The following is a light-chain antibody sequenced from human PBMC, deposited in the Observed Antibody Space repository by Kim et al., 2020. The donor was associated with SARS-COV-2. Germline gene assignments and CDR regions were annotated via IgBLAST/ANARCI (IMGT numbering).Light chain of an antibody. V-gene: IGLV9-49*01. Sequence: TCTLGSGYSNYKVVWYQQRPGKGPRFVMRVGTGGIVGSKGDGIPDRFSVLGSGLNRYLTIKNIQEEDESDYHCGADHGSGSNFVYVFGTGTKVTVL. CDR3: GADHGSGSNFVYV. CDR1: SGYSNYK. CDR2: VGTGGIVG. J-gene: IGLJ1*01.